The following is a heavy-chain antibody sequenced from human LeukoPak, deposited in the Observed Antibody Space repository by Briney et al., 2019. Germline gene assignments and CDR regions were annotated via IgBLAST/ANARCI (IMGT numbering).Heavy chain of an antibody. CDR3: VRGVADSYGQFDN. D-gene: IGHD3-10*01. CDR2: INPDGSTT. V-gene: IGHV3-74*01. Sequence: GGSLRLSCAASGFIISTYWIHWVRQAPGKGLVWVSRINPDGSTTYYADSVKGRTTISRDNAKNTLYLQMNSLRAEDTAVYYCVRGVADSYGQFDNWGQGTPVTVSS. J-gene: IGHJ4*02. CDR1: GFIISTYW.